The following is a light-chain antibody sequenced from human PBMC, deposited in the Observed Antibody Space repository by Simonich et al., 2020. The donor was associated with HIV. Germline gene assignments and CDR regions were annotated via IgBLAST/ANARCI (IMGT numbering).Light chain of an antibody. CDR3: MQSLQTIT. Sequence: DIVMTQSPLSLPVTPGEPASISCRSRQRVLHSNGNNYMDWYLQKPGQSPQLLIYLGSNRASGVPDRFSGSGSGTDFTLKISRVEAEDVGVYYCMQSLQTITFGQGTRLEIK. J-gene: IGKJ5*01. CDR1: QRVLHSNGNNY. V-gene: IGKV2-28*01. CDR2: LGS.